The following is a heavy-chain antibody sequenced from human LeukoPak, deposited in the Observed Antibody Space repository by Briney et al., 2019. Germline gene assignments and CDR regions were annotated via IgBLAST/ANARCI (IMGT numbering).Heavy chain of an antibody. CDR3: ARDSLLGVVVPAAIDY. CDR1: GGSFSGYY. J-gene: IGHJ4*02. CDR2: INHSGST. Sequence: SETLSLTCAGYGGSFSGYYWSWIRQPPGQGLEWMGEINHSGSTNYNPSLKSRVTISVDTSKNQFSLKLSSVTAADTAVYYCARDSLLGVVVPAAIDYWGQGTLVTVSS. V-gene: IGHV4-34*01. D-gene: IGHD2-2*01.